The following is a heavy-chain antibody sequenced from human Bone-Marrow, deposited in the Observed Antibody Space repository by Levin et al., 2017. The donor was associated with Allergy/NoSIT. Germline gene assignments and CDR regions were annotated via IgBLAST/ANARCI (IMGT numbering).Heavy chain of an antibody. CDR2: IGASDFII. CDR1: GFSLSNYD. Sequence: GESLKISCEGAGFSLSNYDMNWVRQSPGRGLEWIAHIGASDFIIFYADSVKGRFTISRDNARNSLYLQMNSLRAEDTAVYYCAATPQLRGWFDPWGQGTLVTVSS. J-gene: IGHJ5*02. D-gene: IGHD1-1*01. CDR3: AATPQLRGWFDP. V-gene: IGHV3-48*03.